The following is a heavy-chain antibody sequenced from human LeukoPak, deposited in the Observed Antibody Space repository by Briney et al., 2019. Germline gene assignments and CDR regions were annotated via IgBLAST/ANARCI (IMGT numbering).Heavy chain of an antibody. CDR2: INPSGGST. V-gene: IGHV1-46*01. CDR1: GYTFTSYY. CDR3: AREPDVDMSTFRGEAFDI. Sequence: ASVKVSCKASGYTFTSYYMHWVRQAPGQGLEWMGIINPSGGSTSYAQKFQGRVTMTRDTSTSTAYMELSSLRSDDTAMYYCAREPDVDMSTFRGEAFDIWGQGTMVTVSS. J-gene: IGHJ3*02. D-gene: IGHD5-24*01.